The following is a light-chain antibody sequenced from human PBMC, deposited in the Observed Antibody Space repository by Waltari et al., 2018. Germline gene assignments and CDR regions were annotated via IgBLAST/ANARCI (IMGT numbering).Light chain of an antibody. CDR1: QTVSNY. J-gene: IGKJ2*01. CDR3: KQDDSHPDN. Sequence: DIQMTQSPSSLSASLGDIVAITCRSRQTVSNYFAWYQQKPGKVANLLMYSTSTLENGVPTRFGGSGSGKEFTLNISSLQAEDCATYDCKQDDSHPDNVGQGTKVEIK. V-gene: IGKV1-17*03. CDR2: STS.